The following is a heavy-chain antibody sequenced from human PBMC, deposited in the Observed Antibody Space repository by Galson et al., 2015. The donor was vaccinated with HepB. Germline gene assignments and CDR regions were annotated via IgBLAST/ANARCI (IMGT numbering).Heavy chain of an antibody. J-gene: IGHJ4*02. CDR1: GGTFSSYA. D-gene: IGHD2-2*01. CDR2: IIPIFGTA. CDR3: ARAWDLGYCSSTSCYGKYYFDY. Sequence: SVKVSCKASGGTFSSYAISWVRQAPGQGLEWMGRIIPIFGTANYAQKFQGRVTITADESTSTAYMELSSLRSEDTAVYYCARAWDLGYCSSTSCYGKYYFDYWGQGTLVTVSS. V-gene: IGHV1-69*13.